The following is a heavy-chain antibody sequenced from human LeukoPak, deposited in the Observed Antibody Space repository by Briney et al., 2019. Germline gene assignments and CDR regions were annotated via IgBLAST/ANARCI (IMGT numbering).Heavy chain of an antibody. Sequence: GGSLRLSCAASGFTFSSYWMSWVRQAPGKGLEWVANIKRDGSEKYYVDSVKGRFTISRDNAKNSLYLQMNSLRAEDTAVYYCARDDYGDYSDYWGQGTLVTVSS. CDR1: GFTFSSYW. J-gene: IGHJ4*02. V-gene: IGHV3-7*01. CDR3: ARDDYGDYSDY. D-gene: IGHD4-17*01. CDR2: IKRDGSEK.